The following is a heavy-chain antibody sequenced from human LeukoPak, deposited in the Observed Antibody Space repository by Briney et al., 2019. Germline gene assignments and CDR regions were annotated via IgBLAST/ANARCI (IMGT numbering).Heavy chain of an antibody. CDR1: GDSISSGDYY. D-gene: IGHD3-22*01. CDR2: ISSSGST. Sequence: SETLSLTCTVSGDSISSGDYYWSWIRQPAGTGLEWIGRISSSGSTNYNPSLKSRVTISVDTSKNQFSLKLSSVTAADTAVYFCARGPYSYDSSGAFDIWGQGTMVTGSS. J-gene: IGHJ3*02. V-gene: IGHV4-61*02. CDR3: ARGPYSYDSSGAFDI.